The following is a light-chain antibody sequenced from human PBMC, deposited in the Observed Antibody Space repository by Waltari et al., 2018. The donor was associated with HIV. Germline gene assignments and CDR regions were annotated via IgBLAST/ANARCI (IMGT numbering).Light chain of an antibody. J-gene: IGLJ2*01. CDR2: GNN. Sequence: QSVLSQPPSASGTPGQRVTISCSGSSSNIGRFYVYWYRQVPGTTPQLLIYGNNQRPSGVPDRFSGSKSGTSASLAISGLRSEDEAYYYCAAWNDNLSGVVFGGGTELTVL. CDR1: SSNIGRFY. V-gene: IGLV1-47*01. CDR3: AAWNDNLSGVV.